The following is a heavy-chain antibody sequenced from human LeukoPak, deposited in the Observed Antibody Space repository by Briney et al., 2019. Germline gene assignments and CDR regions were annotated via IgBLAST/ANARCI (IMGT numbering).Heavy chain of an antibody. CDR3: ARAAPPSSGRDFDY. CDR1: GYTFTNYA. D-gene: IGHD6-19*01. Sequence: ASVKVSCKASGYTFTNYAMNWVRQAPGQGLEWMGWISAYNGNTNYAQKLQGRVTMTTDTSTSTAYMELRSLRSDDTAVYYCARAAPPSSGRDFDYWGQGTLVTVSS. J-gene: IGHJ4*02. V-gene: IGHV1-18*01. CDR2: ISAYNGNT.